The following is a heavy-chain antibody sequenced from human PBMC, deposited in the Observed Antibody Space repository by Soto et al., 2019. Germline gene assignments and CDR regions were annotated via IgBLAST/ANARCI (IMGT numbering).Heavy chain of an antibody. D-gene: IGHD3-3*01. CDR2: ISHDGSNK. CDR3: AKGGSWSGHN. CDR1: GLTISNYG. J-gene: IGHJ4*02. Sequence: QVQLVESGGGVVQPGRSLRLCCAASGLTISNYGMHWVRQAPGKGLEWVAVISHDGSNKYYADSVKGRFTISRDSSKNTLYLQMNSLRAEGTAVYYCAKGGSWSGHNWGQGTLVTVSS. V-gene: IGHV3-30*18.